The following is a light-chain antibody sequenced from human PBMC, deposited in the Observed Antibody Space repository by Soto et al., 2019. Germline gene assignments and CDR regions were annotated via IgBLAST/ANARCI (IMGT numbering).Light chain of an antibody. CDR2: GNK. CDR1: SSNIGADYD. CDR3: QSFDTRLNTVV. V-gene: IGLV1-40*01. J-gene: IGLJ2*01. Sequence: QSVVTQPPSVSGAPGQRVTISCTGSSSNIGADYDVHWYQHFPGRAPKLLIYGNKNRPSGVPDRLSGTKSGTSASLDITGLQAEDEADYYCQSFDTRLNTVVFGGGTKLTVL.